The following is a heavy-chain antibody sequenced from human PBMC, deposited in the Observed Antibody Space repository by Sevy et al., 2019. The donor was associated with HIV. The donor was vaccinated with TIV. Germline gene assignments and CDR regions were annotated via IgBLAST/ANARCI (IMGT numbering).Heavy chain of an antibody. D-gene: IGHD2-15*01. Sequence: GGSLRLSCAASGFTIRTYNMNWVRQAPGKGLEWVSSISSSSTYIYYADSVKGRFTITRDNAKNSLYLQMSSLRAEDTAVYYCARDLVIPATTDYFYYGMDVWGQGTTVTVSS. J-gene: IGHJ6*02. CDR2: ISSSSTYI. CDR3: ARDLVIPATTDYFYYGMDV. V-gene: IGHV3-21*01. CDR1: GFTIRTYN.